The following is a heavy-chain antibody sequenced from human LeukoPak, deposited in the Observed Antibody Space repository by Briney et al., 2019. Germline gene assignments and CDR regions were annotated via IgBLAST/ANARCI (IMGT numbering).Heavy chain of an antibody. Sequence: TSQTLSLTCTVSGGSISSGGYYWSWIRQHPGKGLEWIGYIYYSGSTYYNPSLKSRVTVSVDTSKNQFSLKLSSVTAADTAVCYCAREINHWFDPWGQGTLVTVSS. V-gene: IGHV4-31*03. CDR1: GGSISSGGYY. CDR2: IYYSGST. J-gene: IGHJ5*02. CDR3: AREINHWFDP.